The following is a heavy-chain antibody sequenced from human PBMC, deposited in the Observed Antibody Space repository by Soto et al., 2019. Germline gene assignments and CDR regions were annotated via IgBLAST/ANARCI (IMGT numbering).Heavy chain of an antibody. D-gene: IGHD3-3*01. CDR1: GGSISSGDYY. CDR2: IYYSGST. Sequence: PSETLSLTCTVSGGSISSGDYYWSWIRQPPGKGLEWIGYIYYSGSTYYNPSLKSRVTISVDTSKNQFSLKLSSVTAADTAVYYCAREDFWSGYSNDYWGQGTLVTSPQ. J-gene: IGHJ4*02. CDR3: AREDFWSGYSNDY. V-gene: IGHV4-30-4*01.